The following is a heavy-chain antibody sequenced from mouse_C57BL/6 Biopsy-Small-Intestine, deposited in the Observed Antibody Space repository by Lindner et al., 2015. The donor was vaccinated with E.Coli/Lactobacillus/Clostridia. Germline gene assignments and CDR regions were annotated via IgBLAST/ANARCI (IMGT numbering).Heavy chain of an antibody. V-gene: IGHV1-64*01. CDR1: GYTFSSYY. Sequence: SVKVSCKASGYTFSSYYIHWLRQAPGQGLEWMGVINPSGGSTAYAQKFQRRVTLTRDMSTTTVYMEVSSLRSEDTAVYYCARTYCSFGSCSHFQHWGQGTLVTVSS. CDR2: INPSGGST. CDR3: ARTYCSFGSCSHFQH. J-gene: IGHJ3*01. D-gene: IGHD1-1*02.